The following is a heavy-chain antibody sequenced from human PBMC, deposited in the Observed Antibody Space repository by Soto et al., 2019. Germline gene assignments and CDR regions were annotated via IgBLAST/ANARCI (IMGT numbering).Heavy chain of an antibody. CDR3: ARGFKASPAFDI. CDR2: IYYSGST. Sequence: QVQLQESGPGLVKPSQTLSLTCTVSGGSISSGGYYWSWIRQHPGKGLEWIGYIYYSGSTYYNPSLKIRVTISVDTSKNQFSLKLSSVTAADTAVYYCARGFKASPAFDIWGQGTMVTVSS. CDR1: GGSISSGGYY. J-gene: IGHJ3*02. V-gene: IGHV4-31*03.